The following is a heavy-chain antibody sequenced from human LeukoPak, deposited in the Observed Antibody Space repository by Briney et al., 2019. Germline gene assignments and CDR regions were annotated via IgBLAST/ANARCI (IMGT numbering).Heavy chain of an antibody. CDR2: IYYSGST. CDR3: ARGTRHGYGGNGLDY. D-gene: IGHD4-23*01. V-gene: IGHV4-31*03. J-gene: IGHJ4*02. CDR1: GSSISSGGYY. Sequence: SQTLSLTCTVSGSSISSGGYYWSWIRQHPGKGLEWIGYIYYSGSTYYNPSLKSRVTISVDTSKNQFSLKLSSVTAADTAVYYCARGTRHGYGGNGLDYWGQGTLVTVSS.